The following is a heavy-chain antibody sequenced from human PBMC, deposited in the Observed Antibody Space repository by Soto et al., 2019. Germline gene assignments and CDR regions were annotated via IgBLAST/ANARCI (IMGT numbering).Heavy chain of an antibody. Sequence: GGSLRLSCAASGFTFSSYGMHWVRQAPGKGLEWVAVISYDGSNKYYADSVEGRFTISRDNSKNTLDLQMNSLRAEDTAVYYCAKDYYYGSGSLSTVDYWGQGTLVTVSS. CDR3: AKDYYYGSGSLSTVDY. CDR2: ISYDGSNK. D-gene: IGHD3-10*01. V-gene: IGHV3-30*18. CDR1: GFTFSSYG. J-gene: IGHJ4*02.